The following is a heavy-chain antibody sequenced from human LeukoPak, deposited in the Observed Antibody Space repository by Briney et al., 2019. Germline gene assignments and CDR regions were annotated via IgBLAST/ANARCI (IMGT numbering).Heavy chain of an antibody. V-gene: IGHV4-4*07. D-gene: IGHD3-10*01. CDR2: ICSSGCT. Sequence: PSETLSLTCTVSGGSVSSYCWIWIRQPAGKGLEWIGRICSSGCTIYNPSLKSRVTISLDMSNNHFSLELTSVTAADTAVYYCARDRASDGSDQLDPWGQGTLVTVSS. CDR3: ARDRASDGSDQLDP. J-gene: IGHJ5*02. CDR1: GGSVSSYC.